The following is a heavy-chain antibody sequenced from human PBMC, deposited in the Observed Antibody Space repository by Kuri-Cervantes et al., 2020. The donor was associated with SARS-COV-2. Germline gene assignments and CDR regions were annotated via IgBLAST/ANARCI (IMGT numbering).Heavy chain of an antibody. Sequence: GSLRLSCSVSGGSISSYYWGWIRQPPGKGLEWIGYFYSSGVTNYNPSLKSRVTISVDTSKNQLSLILSSVTAADTAVYYCARDSSGYYYYGMDVWGQGTTVTVSS. J-gene: IGHJ6*02. D-gene: IGHD3-3*01. V-gene: IGHV4-59*01. CDR2: FYSSGVT. CDR3: ARDSSGYYYYGMDV. CDR1: GGSISSYY.